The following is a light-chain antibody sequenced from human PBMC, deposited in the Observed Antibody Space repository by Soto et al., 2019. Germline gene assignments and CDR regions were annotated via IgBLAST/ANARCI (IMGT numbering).Light chain of an antibody. CDR1: TSNIGSNY. CDR2: RNN. V-gene: IGLV1-47*01. Sequence: QSVLTQPPSASGTPGQGVTISCSGSTSNIGSNYVYWYQQLPGTAPKLLIYRNNQRPSGVPDRFSGSKSGTSASLAISGLRSADEADYFCATWDDSLNGFYVFGTGTKLTVL. J-gene: IGLJ1*01. CDR3: ATWDDSLNGFYV.